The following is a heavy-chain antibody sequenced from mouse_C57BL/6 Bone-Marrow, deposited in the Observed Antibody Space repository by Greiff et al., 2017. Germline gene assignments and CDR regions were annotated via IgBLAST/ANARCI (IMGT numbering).Heavy chain of an antibody. CDR2: INPSNGGT. D-gene: IGHD1-1*01. CDR1: GYTFTSYW. CDR3: ARSTTDYFDY. V-gene: IGHV1-53*01. J-gene: IGHJ2*01. Sequence: QVQLQQPGTELVKPGASVKLSCKASGYTFTSYWLPWVKQRPGQGLEWIGNINPSNGGTNYNEQFKSKATLTVDKSSSTAYMQRSSLTSEDSAVYYCARSTTDYFDYWGQGTTLTGSS.